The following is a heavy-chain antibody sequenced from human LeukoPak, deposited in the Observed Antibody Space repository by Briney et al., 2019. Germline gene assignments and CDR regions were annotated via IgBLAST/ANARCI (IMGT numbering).Heavy chain of an antibody. Sequence: AGGSLRLSCAASGFTFSSGWMSWVRQAPGKGLEWVGRIKSKSERGTTDYAAPVKGRFTISRDGSTNTVYLHMNSLKTEDTAVYFCTSNLYCSTGSCYTLDNWGQGTLVAVSP. CDR1: GFTFSSGW. CDR3: TSNLYCSTGSCYTLDN. V-gene: IGHV3-15*01. CDR2: IKSKSERGTT. D-gene: IGHD2-15*01. J-gene: IGHJ4*02.